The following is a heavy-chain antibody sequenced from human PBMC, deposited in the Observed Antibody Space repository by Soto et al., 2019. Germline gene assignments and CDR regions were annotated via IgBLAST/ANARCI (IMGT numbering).Heavy chain of an antibody. V-gene: IGHV1-8*01. Sequence: QVQLVQSGAEVKEPGASVRVSCKASGYTFTSYDINWVRQATGQGLEWMGWMNPENRNTGYAQKFQGRVTMTRDTSISTAYMELTSLRSEDTAVYYCARFVRHQLPTIDFWGQGTLVTVSS. D-gene: IGHD2-2*01. J-gene: IGHJ4*02. CDR3: ARFVRHQLPTIDF. CDR1: GYTFTSYD. CDR2: MNPENRNT.